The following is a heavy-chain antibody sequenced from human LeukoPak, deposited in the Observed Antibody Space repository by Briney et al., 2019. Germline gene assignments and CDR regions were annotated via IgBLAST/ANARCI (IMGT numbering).Heavy chain of an antibody. CDR2: ISSSSSYI. J-gene: IGHJ5*02. CDR3: AKDGIGYCSSTSCRMNNWFDP. D-gene: IGHD2-2*01. Sequence: GGSLRLSCAASGFTFSSYSMNWVRQAPGKGLEWVSSISSSSSYIYYADSVKGRFTISRDNAKNSLYLQMNSLRAEDTAVYYCAKDGIGYCSSTSCRMNNWFDPWGQGTLVTVSS. V-gene: IGHV3-21*04. CDR1: GFTFSSYS.